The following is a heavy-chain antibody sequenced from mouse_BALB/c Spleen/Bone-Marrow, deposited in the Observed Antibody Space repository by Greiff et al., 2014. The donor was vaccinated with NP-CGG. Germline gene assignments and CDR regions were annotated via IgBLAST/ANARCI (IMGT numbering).Heavy chain of an antibody. CDR1: GYAFSSSW. Sequence: VQLQQSGPELVKPGASVKISCKASGYAFSSSWMNWVKQRPGQGLEWIGRIYPGDGNTNYNGKFKGKATLTADKSSTTAYMQLSSLTSVDSAVYSCALYDYDGLSWFAYWGQGTLVTVSA. V-gene: IGHV1-82*01. CDR2: IYPGDGNT. J-gene: IGHJ3*01. CDR3: ALYDYDGLSWFAY. D-gene: IGHD2-4*01.